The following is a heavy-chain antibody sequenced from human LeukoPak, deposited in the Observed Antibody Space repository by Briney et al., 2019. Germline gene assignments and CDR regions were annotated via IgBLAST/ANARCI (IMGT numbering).Heavy chain of an antibody. J-gene: IGHJ3*02. CDR2: IYTSGAT. CDR1: GGSISSYH. V-gene: IGHV4-4*07. CDR3: ARGALMVYAVRVQNDAFDI. Sequence: SETLSLTCTVSGGSISSYHWSWIRQPAGKGLEWIGCIYTSGATNYNPSLKSRVTISVDTSKNQFSLKLSSVTAADTAVYYCARGALMVYAVRVQNDAFDIWGQGTMVTVSS. D-gene: IGHD2-8*01.